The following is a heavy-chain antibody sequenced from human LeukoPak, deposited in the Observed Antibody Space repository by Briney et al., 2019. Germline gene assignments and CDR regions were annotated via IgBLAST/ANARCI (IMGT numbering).Heavy chain of an antibody. V-gene: IGHV4-59*01. D-gene: IGHD4-17*01. CDR3: ARFPNYDAYVRDY. CDR2: IYDSGRT. Sequence: PSETLSLTCTVSGGSISDDYWSWIRQPPGKGLEWIGFIYDSGRTSYNPSLKSRATISGDTSKKQFSLNLNSLTAADAAVYYCARFPNYDAYVRDYWGQGILVTVSS. J-gene: IGHJ4*02. CDR1: GGSISDDY.